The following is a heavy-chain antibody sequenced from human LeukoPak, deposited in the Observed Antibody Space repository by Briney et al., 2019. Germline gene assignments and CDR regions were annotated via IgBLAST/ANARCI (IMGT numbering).Heavy chain of an antibody. CDR2: INHSGST. J-gene: IGHJ5*02. CDR3: ARPYPYCSGGSCYSP. Sequence: SETLSLTCTVSGGSISSYYWSWIRQPPGKGLEWIGEINHSGSTNYNPSLKSRVTISVDTSKNQFSLKLSSVTAADTAVYYCARPYPYCSGGSCYSPWGQGTLVTVSS. CDR1: GGSISSYY. D-gene: IGHD2-15*01. V-gene: IGHV4-34*01.